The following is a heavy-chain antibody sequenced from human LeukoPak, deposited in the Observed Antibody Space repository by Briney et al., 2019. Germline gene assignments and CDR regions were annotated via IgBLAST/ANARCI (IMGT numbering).Heavy chain of an antibody. V-gene: IGHV3-53*01. D-gene: IGHD3-10*01. CDR1: GFTFSDYY. CDR3: ARGQSGTPHYYYGMDV. CDR2: IYSGGST. J-gene: IGHJ6*02. Sequence: PGGSLRLSCAASGFTFSDYYMSWVRQAPGKGLEWVSIIYSGGSTYYADSVKGRFTVSRDNSKNTLSLQMNSLREEDTAVYYCARGQSGTPHYYYGMDVWGQGTTVTVSS.